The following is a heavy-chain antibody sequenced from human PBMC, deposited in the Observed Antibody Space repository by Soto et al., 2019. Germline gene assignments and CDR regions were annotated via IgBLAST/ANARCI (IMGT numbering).Heavy chain of an antibody. J-gene: IGHJ4*02. CDR1: GFTFKTYG. CDR2: ISHDGKNA. CDR3: AKKGWGDWSYYLAY. D-gene: IGHD2-21*02. Sequence: QVQLVESGGGVVQPGTSLRLYCAASGFTFKTYGMHWARQAPGKGLEWVAVISHDGKNAEYADPVKGRFTISRDNSQNTVYLQMNSLRPEDTAMYYWAKKGWGDWSYYLAYWGQGTLVTVSS. V-gene: IGHV3-30*18.